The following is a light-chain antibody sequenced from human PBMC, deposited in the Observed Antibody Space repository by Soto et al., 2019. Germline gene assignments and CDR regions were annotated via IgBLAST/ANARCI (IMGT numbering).Light chain of an antibody. J-gene: IGKJ1*01. Sequence: DIQMTQSPATVSASVGDRVTITCRSSQNINYWLAWYQQRPGSAPKLLIYDVSTLQSGVPSRFSGSHSGTDFTLTISHLQPDDFATYYCQHYAFDSQTFGQGTKVEVK. CDR1: QNINYW. CDR2: DVS. CDR3: QHYAFDSQT. V-gene: IGKV1-5*01.